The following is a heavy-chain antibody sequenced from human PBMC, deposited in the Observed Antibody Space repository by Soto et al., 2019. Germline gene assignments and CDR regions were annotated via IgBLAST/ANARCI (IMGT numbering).Heavy chain of an antibody. CDR2: IFPYTGDT. J-gene: IGHJ4*02. D-gene: IGHD6-13*01. CDR3: ARGGFSSSWRLDY. Sequence: ASAKVSFSASAYYFNTYSIDSVRQPAGQGLEWMGSIFPYTGDTHYAQNLQARFTMTRDTSTNTAYMDLARLQFDDTAVYYCARGGFSSSWRLDYWGQGTLVTVSS. V-gene: IGHV1-18*04. CDR1: AYYFNTYS.